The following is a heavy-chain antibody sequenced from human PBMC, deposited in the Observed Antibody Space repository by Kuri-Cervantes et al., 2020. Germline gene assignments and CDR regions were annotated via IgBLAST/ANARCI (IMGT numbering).Heavy chain of an antibody. CDR3: AKGLGSGSNYFDY. D-gene: IGHD5-12*01. J-gene: IGHJ4*02. CDR2: ISGSGGST. Sequence: GGSLRLSCAVYGGSFSGYYWSWIRQPPGKGLEWVSAISGSGGSTYYADSVKGRFTISRDNSKNTLYLQMNSLRAEDTAVYYCAKGLGSGSNYFDYWGQGTLVTVSS. V-gene: IGHV3-23*01. CDR1: GGSFSGYY.